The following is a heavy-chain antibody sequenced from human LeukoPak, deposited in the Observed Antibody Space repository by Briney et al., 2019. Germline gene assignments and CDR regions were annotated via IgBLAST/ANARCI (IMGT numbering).Heavy chain of an antibody. V-gene: IGHV4-39*01. CDR1: GDSISSSTYY. D-gene: IGHD5-12*01. J-gene: IGHJ4*02. CDR2: IYYRGST. Sequence: SETLSLTCTVSGDSISSSTYYWGWIRQPPGKGLEWIGSIYYRGSTYYNPSLKSRVTISLDTSNNQFSLKLSSVPAVDTAVYYCAVIVATSWDYWGQGTLVTVSS. CDR3: AVIVATSWDY.